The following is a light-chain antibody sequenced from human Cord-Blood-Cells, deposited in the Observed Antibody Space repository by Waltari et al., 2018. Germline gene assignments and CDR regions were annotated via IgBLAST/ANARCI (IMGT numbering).Light chain of an antibody. CDR1: SSDVGGYNY. CDR3: CSYAGSYTVV. Sequence: QSALTQPRSVSGSPGQSVNISCPGTSSDVGGYNYVSWYQQHPGKAPKLMIYDVSKRPSGVPDRFSGSKSGNTASLAISGLQAEDEADYYCCSYAGSYTVVFGGGTKLTVL. V-gene: IGLV2-11*01. CDR2: DVS. J-gene: IGLJ2*01.